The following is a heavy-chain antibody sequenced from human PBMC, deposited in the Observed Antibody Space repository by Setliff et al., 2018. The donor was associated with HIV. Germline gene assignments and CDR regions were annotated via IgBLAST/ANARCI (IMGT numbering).Heavy chain of an antibody. V-gene: IGHV4-39*01. CDR1: GGSISSSSYY. J-gene: IGHJ5*02. D-gene: IGHD2-21*02. CDR2: IYYSGST. Sequence: SETLSLTCTVSGGSISSSSYYWGWIRQPPGKGLEWLGNIYYSGSTYYNPSLKSRVTISVDTSKNQFSLKLSAVTAADTAVYYCAGSIVVVTAAPLTWGQGTLVTVSS. CDR3: AGSIVVVTAAPLT.